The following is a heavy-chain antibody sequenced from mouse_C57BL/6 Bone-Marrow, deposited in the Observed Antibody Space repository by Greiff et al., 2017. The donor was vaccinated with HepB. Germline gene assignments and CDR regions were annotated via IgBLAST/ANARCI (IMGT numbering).Heavy chain of an antibody. J-gene: IGHJ2*01. CDR2: IYPSDSET. CDR1: GYTFTSYW. Sequence: VQLQQPGAELVRPGSSVKLSCKASGYTFTSYWMDWVKQRPGQGLEWIGNIYPSDSETHYNQKFKDKATLTVDKSSSTAYMQLSSLTSEDSAVYYCARMSTDYFDYWGQGTTLTVSS. D-gene: IGHD5-1*01. V-gene: IGHV1-61*01. CDR3: ARMSTDYFDY.